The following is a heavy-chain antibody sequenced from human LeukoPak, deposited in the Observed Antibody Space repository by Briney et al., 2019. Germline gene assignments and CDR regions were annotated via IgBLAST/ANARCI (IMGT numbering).Heavy chain of an antibody. CDR1: GGSISSYY. CDR3: TRDSGTTGEVKFDP. CDR2: IYGTGTI. V-gene: IGHV4-4*07. D-gene: IGHD3-10*01. J-gene: IGHJ5*02. Sequence: PSETLSLTCTVSGGSISSYYWSWIRQPAGKGLEWIGRIYGTGTITYNPSLQSRVTMSVDTSKNEFSLKMSSVTAADTAVYYCTRDSGTTGEVKFDPWGQGTLVVVSS.